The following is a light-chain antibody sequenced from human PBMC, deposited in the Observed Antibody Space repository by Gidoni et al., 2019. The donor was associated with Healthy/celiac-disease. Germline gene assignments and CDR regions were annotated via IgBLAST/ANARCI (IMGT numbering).Light chain of an antibody. CDR1: QSVSSRY. J-gene: IGKJ2*01. V-gene: IGKV3-20*01. CDR2: GAS. CDR3: KQYGSSPRT. Sequence: DIVFKQSTGNLSLPPGDRATLSCRASQSVSSRYLAWYQQKPGQAPSRLIYGASSRSTGIPDRFSVSWSVTYFTLSISRLEPEDFAVYYCKQYGSSPRTFGQGIKLEIK.